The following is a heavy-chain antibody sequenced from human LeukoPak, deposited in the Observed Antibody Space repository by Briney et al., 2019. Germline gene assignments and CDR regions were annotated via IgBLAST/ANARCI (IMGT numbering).Heavy chain of an antibody. CDR3: ARDSGIATWGV. J-gene: IGHJ6*02. Sequence: SETLSLTCTVSGDSISSYYWSWVRQPAGKGLEWIGCIYTSGSTNYNPSLKSRVTMSLDTSKNQFSLKLSSVTAADTAVYYCARDSGIATWGVWGLGTPVTVSS. CDR2: IYTSGST. V-gene: IGHV4-4*07. CDR1: GDSISSYY. D-gene: IGHD6-13*01.